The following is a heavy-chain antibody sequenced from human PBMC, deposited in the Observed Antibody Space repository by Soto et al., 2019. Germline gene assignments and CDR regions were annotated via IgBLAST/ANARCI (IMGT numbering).Heavy chain of an antibody. CDR1: GYSFTSYY. V-gene: IGHV1-46*01. CDR3: ARRGYDSGWSLDY. CDR2: INPSGGSA. J-gene: IGHJ4*02. D-gene: IGHD6-19*01. Sequence: VKLVQSGAEVSEPGASVKVHCKPSGYSFTSYYINWVRQAPGQGLEWMGIINPSGGSANYAQEFQGRVTMTVDTSTSTVYMELSSLTSDDTAVYYCARRGYDSGWSLDYWGQGTLVTVSS.